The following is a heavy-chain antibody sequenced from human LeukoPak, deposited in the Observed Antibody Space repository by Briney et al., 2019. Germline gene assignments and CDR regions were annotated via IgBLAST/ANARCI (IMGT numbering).Heavy chain of an antibody. CDR3: ASGSSSWDWFDP. CDR1: GGSISSGSYY. CDR2: IYTSGST. V-gene: IGHV4-61*02. J-gene: IGHJ5*02. D-gene: IGHD6-13*01. Sequence: SETLSLTCTVSGGSISSGSYYWSWIRQPAGKGLEWIGRIYTSGSTNYNPSLKSRVTISVDTSKNQFSLKLSSATAADTAVYYCASGSSSWDWFDPWGQGTLVTVSS.